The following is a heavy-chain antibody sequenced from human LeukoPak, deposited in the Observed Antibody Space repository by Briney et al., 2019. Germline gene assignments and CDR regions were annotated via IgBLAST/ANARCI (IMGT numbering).Heavy chain of an antibody. Sequence: ASVKVSCKASGYTFTSYDINWVRQATGQGLEWMGWINPNSGGTNYAQKFQGRVTMTRDTSISTAYMELSRLRSDDTAVYYCARVATTVTTFVRVLRFQALRYWGQGTLVTVSS. CDR2: INPNSGGT. CDR3: ARVATTVTTFVRVLRFQALRY. D-gene: IGHD4-17*01. J-gene: IGHJ4*02. CDR1: GYTFTSYD. V-gene: IGHV1-2*02.